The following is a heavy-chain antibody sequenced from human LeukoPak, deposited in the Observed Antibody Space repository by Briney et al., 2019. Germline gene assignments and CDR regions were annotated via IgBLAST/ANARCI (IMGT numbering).Heavy chain of an antibody. CDR3: ARGRTTVVNYYYYYYMDV. V-gene: IGHV4-61*02. CDR2: IYTSGST. J-gene: IGHJ6*03. D-gene: IGHD4-23*01. Sequence: PSQTLSLTCTVSGGSISSGSYYRSWIRQPAGKGLEWIGRIYTSGSTNYNPSLKSRVTISVDTSKNQFSLKLSSVTAADTAVYYCARGRTTVVNYYYYYYMDVWGKGTTVTISS. CDR1: GGSISSGSYY.